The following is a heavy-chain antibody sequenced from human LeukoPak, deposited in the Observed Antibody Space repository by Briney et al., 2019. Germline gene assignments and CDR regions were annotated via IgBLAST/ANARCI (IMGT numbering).Heavy chain of an antibody. Sequence: GGSLRLSCAASGFTFGTYTMNWVRQAPGKGLEWVSSISGRSNYIYYADSVKGRFTISRDNSKNTLYLQMNSLRAEDTAVYYCAKGNDCGGDCYYFDYWGQGTLVTVSS. CDR3: AKGNDCGGDCYYFDY. V-gene: IGHV3-21*01. CDR1: GFTFGTYT. CDR2: ISGRSNYI. D-gene: IGHD2-21*02. J-gene: IGHJ4*02.